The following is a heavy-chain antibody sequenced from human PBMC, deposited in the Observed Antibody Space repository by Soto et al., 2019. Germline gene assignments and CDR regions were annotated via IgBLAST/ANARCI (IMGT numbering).Heavy chain of an antibody. CDR3: AKFAAAAYCSSSSCSDF. J-gene: IGHJ4*02. Sequence: GGSRSISGAAYGFIYSKSAMTWVRQAPGSGLELVSTISDSGSNTYYADSVMGRFTISRDNSKNTLNLQMNSLRAEDTAVYYCAKFAAAAYCSSSSCSDFWGQGTLVTVSS. CDR2: ISDSGSNT. V-gene: IGHV3-23*01. D-gene: IGHD2-15*01. CDR1: GFIYSKSA.